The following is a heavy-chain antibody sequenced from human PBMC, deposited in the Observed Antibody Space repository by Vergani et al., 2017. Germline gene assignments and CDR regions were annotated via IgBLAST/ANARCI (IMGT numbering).Heavy chain of an antibody. J-gene: IGHJ4*02. V-gene: IGHV4-39*07. CDR3: ASALGYCSGGSCYSFDY. CDR1: GGSISSSNYY. CDR2: IYYSGST. Sequence: QLQLQESGPGLVKPSETLSLTCTVSGGSISSSNYYWGWIRQSPGKGLEWIGSIYYSGSTYYNPSLKSRVTISVDTSKNQFSLKLSAVTAADTAVYYCASALGYCSGGSCYSFDYWGQGTLVTVSS. D-gene: IGHD2-15*01.